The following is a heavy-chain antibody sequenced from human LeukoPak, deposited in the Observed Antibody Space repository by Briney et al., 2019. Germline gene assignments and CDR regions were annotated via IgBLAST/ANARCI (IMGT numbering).Heavy chain of an antibody. D-gene: IGHD3-3*01. J-gene: IGHJ3*02. V-gene: IGHV1-8*03. CDR1: GYTFTSYD. CDR3: ARGVGSYYDFWSGAKLTPLGVVI. CDR2: MNPNSGDT. Sequence: ASVKVSCKASGYTFTSYDINWVRQATGQGLEWMGWMNPNSGDTGYAQKFQGRVTITRNTSISTAYMELSSLRSEDTAVYYCARGVGSYYDFWSGAKLTPLGVVIWGQGTMVTVSS.